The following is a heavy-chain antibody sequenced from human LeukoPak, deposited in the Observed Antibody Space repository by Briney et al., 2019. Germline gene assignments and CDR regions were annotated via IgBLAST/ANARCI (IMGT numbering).Heavy chain of an antibody. CDR1: GGPVNSYY. Sequence: SETLSLTCPVSGGPVNSYYWSWIRQPPGKGLEWIGYIYYSGNTNYNPSLESRVTISVDTSKNQFSLKLKSLTAADTAVYYCARDRSGSGSYYYFGPWGQGTLVTVSS. V-gene: IGHV4-59*02. CDR2: IYYSGNT. D-gene: IGHD1-26*01. CDR3: ARDRSGSGSYYYFGP. J-gene: IGHJ5*02.